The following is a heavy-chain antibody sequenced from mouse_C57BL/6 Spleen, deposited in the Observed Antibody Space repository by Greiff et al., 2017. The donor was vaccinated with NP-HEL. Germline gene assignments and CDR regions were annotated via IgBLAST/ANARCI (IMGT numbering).Heavy chain of an antibody. V-gene: IGHV5-4*01. CDR2: ISDGGSYT. CDR1: GFTFSSYA. D-gene: IGHD2-3*01. J-gene: IGHJ3*01. Sequence: EVNVVESGGGLVKPGGSLKLSCAASGFTFSSYAMSWVRQTPEKRLEWVATISDGGSYTYYPDNVKGRFTISRDNAKNNLYLQMSHLKSEDTAMYYWARDDGYARAYWGQGTLVTVSA. CDR3: ARDDGYARAY.